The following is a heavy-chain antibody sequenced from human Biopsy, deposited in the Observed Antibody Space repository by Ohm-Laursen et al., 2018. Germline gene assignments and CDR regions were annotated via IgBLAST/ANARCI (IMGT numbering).Heavy chain of an antibody. CDR3: ARDSGILNYGNFKYYHYYGMDV. V-gene: IGHV4-59*02. Sequence: SDTLSLTCTVSGESVTKYYWSWIRQPPGKGLEWIGHIYYSVMTNYNPSLQSRVSISVDTSRNQVSLTLSSVTAADTAVYYCARDSGILNYGNFKYYHYYGMDVWGQGTKVTVSS. D-gene: IGHD4-11*01. CDR2: IYYSVMT. CDR1: GESVTKYY. J-gene: IGHJ6*02.